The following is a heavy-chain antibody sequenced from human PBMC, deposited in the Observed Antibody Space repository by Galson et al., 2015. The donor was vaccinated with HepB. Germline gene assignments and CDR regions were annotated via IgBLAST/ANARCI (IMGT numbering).Heavy chain of an antibody. J-gene: IGHJ6*03. CDR1: GFTFDDYA. CDR2: IRSKGYGGTT. D-gene: IGHD2-15*01. Sequence: SLRLSCAASGFTFDDYAMSWFRQAPGKGLEWVGFIRSKGYGGTTEYAASVKGRFTISRDDSKSIAYLQMNSLKTEDTAVYYCTRNYCSGGYCYSNHYMDVWGKGATVTVSS. V-gene: IGHV3-49*03. CDR3: TRNYCSGGYCYSNHYMDV.